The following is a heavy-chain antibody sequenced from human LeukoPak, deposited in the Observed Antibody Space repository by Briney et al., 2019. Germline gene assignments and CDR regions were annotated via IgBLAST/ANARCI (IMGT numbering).Heavy chain of an antibody. D-gene: IGHD6-6*01. V-gene: IGHV3-74*01. J-gene: IGHJ2*01. CDR1: GFTFSSYW. CDR3: ARGGRSIAARIFWYFDL. Sequence: GGSLRLSCAASGFTFSSYWVHWVRQAPGKGLVWVSRINSDGSSTSYADSVKGRFTISRDNAKNTLYLQMNSLRVGDTAVYYCARGGRSIAARIFWYFDLWGRGTLVTVSS. CDR2: INSDGSST.